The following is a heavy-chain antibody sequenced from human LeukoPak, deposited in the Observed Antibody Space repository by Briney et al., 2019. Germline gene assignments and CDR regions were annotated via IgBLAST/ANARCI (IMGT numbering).Heavy chain of an antibody. V-gene: IGHV4-59*01. CDR3: ARVVFLEGKWAFDI. CDR2: IYYSGRT. J-gene: IGHJ3*02. CDR1: GGSISSYY. D-gene: IGHD3-3*02. Sequence: TSETLSLTCTVSGGSISSYYWSWIRQPPGKGLEWIGYIYYSGRTNYNPSLKSRVTISVDTSKNQFSLKLSSVTAADTAVYYCARVVFLEGKWAFDIWGQGTMVTVSS.